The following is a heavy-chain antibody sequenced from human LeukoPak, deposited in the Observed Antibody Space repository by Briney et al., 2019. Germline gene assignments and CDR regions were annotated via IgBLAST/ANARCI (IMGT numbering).Heavy chain of an antibody. V-gene: IGHV3-20*04. CDR3: ARDQLLHRNWFDA. J-gene: IGHJ5*02. D-gene: IGHD3-22*01. CDR2: VNWNGDST. Sequence: GGSLRLSCAASGFTFSSYWMNWVRQAPGKGPEWLCDVNWNGDSTGYADSVKGRFTISRDNSKNSLYLQMNSLRVEDTALYYCARDQLLHRNWFDAWGQGTLVTVSS. CDR1: GFTFSSYW.